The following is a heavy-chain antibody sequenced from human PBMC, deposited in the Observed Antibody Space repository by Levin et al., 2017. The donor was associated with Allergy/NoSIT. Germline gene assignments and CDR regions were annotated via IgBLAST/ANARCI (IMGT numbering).Heavy chain of an antibody. CDR1: GFTFSSFS. V-gene: IGHV3-23*01. Sequence: PGGSLRLSCVASGFTFSSFSMVWVRQAPGKGLECAAAISGTGGNTYYADSLKGRFTISRDNSNNMLYLQMNSLGAEDTAVYFCAKGSGGWPYYYDNLGQGTLVTVSS. J-gene: IGHJ4*02. D-gene: IGHD6-19*01. CDR2: ISGTGGNT. CDR3: AKGSGGWPYYYDN.